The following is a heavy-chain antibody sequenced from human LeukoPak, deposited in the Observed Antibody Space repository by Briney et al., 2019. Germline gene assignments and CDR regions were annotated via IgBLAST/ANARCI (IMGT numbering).Heavy chain of an antibody. Sequence: RSLRLSCAASGVTFSSYAMHWVRQAPGKGLEWVAVISYDGSNKYYADSVKGRFTISRDNSKNTLYLQMNSLRAEDTAVYYCARQFLYDFWSGYPEGAFDIWGQGTMVTVSS. J-gene: IGHJ3*02. CDR2: ISYDGSNK. D-gene: IGHD3-3*01. V-gene: IGHV3-30-3*01. CDR1: GVTFSSYA. CDR3: ARQFLYDFWSGYPEGAFDI.